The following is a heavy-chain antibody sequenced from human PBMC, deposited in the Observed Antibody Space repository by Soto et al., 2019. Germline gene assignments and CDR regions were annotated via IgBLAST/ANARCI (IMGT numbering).Heavy chain of an antibody. CDR3: ARDDAAYGSGSYYSYYYYYGMDV. CDR2: ISAYNGNT. Sequence: ASVKVSCKASGYTFTSYGISWVRQAPGQGLEWMGSISAYNGNTNYAQKLQGRVTMTTDTSTSTAYMELRSLRSDDTAVYYCARDDAAYGSGSYYSYYYYYGMDVWGQGTTVTVSS. CDR1: GYTFTSYG. V-gene: IGHV1-18*04. J-gene: IGHJ6*02. D-gene: IGHD3-10*01.